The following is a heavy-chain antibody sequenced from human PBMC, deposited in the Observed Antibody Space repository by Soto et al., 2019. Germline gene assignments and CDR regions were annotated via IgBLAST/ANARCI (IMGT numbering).Heavy chain of an antibody. CDR2: IYYSGST. V-gene: IGHV4-59*01. Sequence: SETLSLTCTVSGGSISSYYWSWIRQPPGKGLEWIGYIYYSGSTNYNPSLKSRVTISVDTSKNQFSLKLSSVTAADTAVYYCARLPGLLYVTEGYCFDDSGQGSLVTACS. J-gene: IGHJ4*02. D-gene: IGHD4-4*01. CDR1: GGSISSYY. CDR3: ARLPGLLYVTEGYCFDD.